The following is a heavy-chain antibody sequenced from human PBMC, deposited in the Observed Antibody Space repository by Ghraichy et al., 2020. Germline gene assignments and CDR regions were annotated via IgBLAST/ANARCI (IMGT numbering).Heavy chain of an antibody. D-gene: IGHD1-26*01. CDR3: ARDLGVGATPYGMDV. CDR2: IWYDGSNK. Sequence: GGSLRLSCAASGFTFSSYGMHWVRQAPGKGLEWVAVIWYDGSNKYYADSVKGRFTISRDNSKNTLYLQMNSLRAEDTAVYYCARDLGVGATPYGMDVWGQGTTVTVSS. J-gene: IGHJ6*02. CDR1: GFTFSSYG. V-gene: IGHV3-33*08.